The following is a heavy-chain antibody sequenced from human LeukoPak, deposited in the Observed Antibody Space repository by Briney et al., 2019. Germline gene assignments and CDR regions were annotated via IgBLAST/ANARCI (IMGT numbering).Heavy chain of an antibody. D-gene: IGHD6-13*01. CDR1: GFTFSSYS. CDR3: ARDIWVPYPHPITAAGTGADY. CDR2: ISSSSSYI. Sequence: GGSLRLSCAASGFTFSSYSMNWVRQAPGKGLEWVSSISSSSSYIYYADSVKGRFTISRDNAKNSLYLQMNTLRAEDTAVYYCARDIWVPYPHPITAAGTGADYWGQGTLVTVSS. V-gene: IGHV3-21*01. J-gene: IGHJ4*02.